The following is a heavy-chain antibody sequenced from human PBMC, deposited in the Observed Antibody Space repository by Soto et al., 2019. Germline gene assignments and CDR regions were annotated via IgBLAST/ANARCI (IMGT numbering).Heavy chain of an antibody. CDR2: ISGSGGST. J-gene: IGHJ4*02. V-gene: IGHV3-23*01. Sequence: HPGGSLRLSCAASGFTFSSYAMSWVRQAPGKGLEWVSAISGSGGSTYYADSVKGRFTISRDNSKNTLYLQMNSLRAEDTAVYYCAKDGVVVRSAESYFDYWGQGTLVTVSS. CDR3: AKDGVVVRSAESYFDY. D-gene: IGHD3-22*01. CDR1: GFTFSSYA.